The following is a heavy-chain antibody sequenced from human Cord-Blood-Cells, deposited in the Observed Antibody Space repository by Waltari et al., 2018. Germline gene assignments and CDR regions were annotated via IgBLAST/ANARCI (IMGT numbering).Heavy chain of an antibody. CDR3: ARAEWLLYHYFDY. D-gene: IGHD3-3*01. Sequence: QVQLQESGPGLVKPSQTLSLTCTVSGGSISSGGYYWSWIRQHPGKGLEWIGYIYSSASTYYNPSLKRRVTISVDTSKNQFSRKLSSVTAADTAVYYCARAEWLLYHYFDYWGQGTLVTVSS. J-gene: IGHJ4*02. CDR2: IYSSAST. V-gene: IGHV4-31*03. CDR1: GGSISSGGYY.